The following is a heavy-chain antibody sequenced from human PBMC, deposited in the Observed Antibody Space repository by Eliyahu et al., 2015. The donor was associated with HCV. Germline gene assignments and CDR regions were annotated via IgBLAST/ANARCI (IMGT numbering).Heavy chain of an antibody. J-gene: IGHJ5*02. CDR3: TTGITAAGS. Sequence: EVQLVESGGGLVKPGGSLRLSCAASGFNFTAAWMNWVRQAPGKGLXGVGRININSEGGTTDYAAPVQDRFIISRDDSKNKLYLQIKSLKVEDTAVYFCTTGITAAGSWGQGTLVTVSS. CDR2: ININSEGGTT. CDR1: GFNFTAAW. D-gene: IGHD6-13*01. V-gene: IGHV3-15*07.